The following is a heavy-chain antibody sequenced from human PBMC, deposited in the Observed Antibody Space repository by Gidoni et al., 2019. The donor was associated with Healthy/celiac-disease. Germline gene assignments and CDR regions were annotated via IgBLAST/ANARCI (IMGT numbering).Heavy chain of an antibody. J-gene: IGHJ4*02. CDR2: IGGSGGRT. CDR3: AKSSDILTPFDY. D-gene: IGHD3-9*01. V-gene: IGHV3-23*01. CDR1: GFTFSNYA. Sequence: EVQLLESGGGLVQPGGSLRLSCAASGFTFSNYAMSWVRQAPGKGLEWVSAIGGSGGRTYHADSVKGRCTISRDNSKNTLYLKMNSLRAEDTAVYYCAKSSDILTPFDYWGQGTLVTVSS.